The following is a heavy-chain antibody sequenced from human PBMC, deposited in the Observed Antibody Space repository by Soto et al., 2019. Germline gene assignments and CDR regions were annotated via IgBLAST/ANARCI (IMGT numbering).Heavy chain of an antibody. D-gene: IGHD1-26*01. Sequence: EVQLLESGGGLVQPGGSLRLSCAASGFTFSSYAMSWVRQAPGKGLEWVSAISGSGGSTYYADSVKGRFTISRDNSKNTLYLQMNSMRAEDTAVYYCAKAGGGSYYYYGMDVWGHGTTVTVAS. CDR2: ISGSGGST. CDR1: GFTFSSYA. J-gene: IGHJ6*02. CDR3: AKAGGGSYYYYGMDV. V-gene: IGHV3-23*01.